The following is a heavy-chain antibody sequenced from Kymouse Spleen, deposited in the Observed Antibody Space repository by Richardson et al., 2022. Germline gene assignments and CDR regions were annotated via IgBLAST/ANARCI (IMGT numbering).Heavy chain of an antibody. CDR2: IRSKANSYAT. D-gene: IGHD1-1*01,IGHD1-20*01,IGHD1-7*01. J-gene: IGHJ6*02. V-gene: IGHV3-73*02. CDR1: GFTFSGSA. Sequence: EVQLVESGGGLVQPGGSLKLSCAASGFTFSGSAMHWVRQASGKGLEWVGRIRSKANSYATAYAASVKGRFTISRDDSKNTAYLQMNSLKTEDTAVYYCTRHEAGNGDYYYYGMDVWGQGTTVTVSS. CDR3: TRHEAGNGDYYYYGMDV.